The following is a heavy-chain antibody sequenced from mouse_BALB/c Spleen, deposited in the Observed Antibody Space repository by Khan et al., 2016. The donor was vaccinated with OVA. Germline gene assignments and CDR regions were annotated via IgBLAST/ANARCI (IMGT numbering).Heavy chain of an antibody. V-gene: IGHV1S135*01. CDR2: IDPYNGDT. Sequence: VQLKQSGPELVKPGASVRLSCKASGYSFTNYSMFWVKQSLGKSLEWIGYIDPYNGDTNYNQKFMGQATLTVDKSSSTAIMHLNSLTSEDFAVYYCALIHHYWSGFDYWGQGTTLTVSS. CDR3: ALIHHYWSGFDY. J-gene: IGHJ2*01. CDR1: GYSFTNYS. D-gene: IGHD1-2*01.